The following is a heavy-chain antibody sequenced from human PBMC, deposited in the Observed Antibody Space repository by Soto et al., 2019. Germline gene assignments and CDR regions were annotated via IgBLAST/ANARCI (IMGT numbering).Heavy chain of an antibody. J-gene: IGHJ3*01. Sequence: PGGSLRLSCAASGFTFSNYALTWVRQAPGKGLEWVSAISGSGGSTYYADSVKGRFTISRDNSKNTLYLQLSSLRAEDTAVYYCAKGGNGNDFWLFDFRGQGTMVTVSS. CDR3: AKGGNGNDFWLFDF. D-gene: IGHD1-1*01. CDR2: ISGSGGST. V-gene: IGHV3-23*01. CDR1: GFTFSNYA.